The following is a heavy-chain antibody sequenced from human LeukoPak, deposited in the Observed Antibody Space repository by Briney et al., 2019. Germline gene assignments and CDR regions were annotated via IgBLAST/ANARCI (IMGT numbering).Heavy chain of an antibody. CDR2: IYYSGST. V-gene: IGHV4-59*12. D-gene: IGHD3-10*01. J-gene: IGHJ4*02. CDR3: ARGYGSGSYYAH. CDR1: GGSISSYY. Sequence: SETLSLTCTVSGGSISSYYWSWIRQPPGKGLEWIGYIYYSGSTNYNPSLKSRVTISVDTSKNQFSLKLSSVTAADTAVYYCARGYGSGSYYAHWGQGTLVTVSS.